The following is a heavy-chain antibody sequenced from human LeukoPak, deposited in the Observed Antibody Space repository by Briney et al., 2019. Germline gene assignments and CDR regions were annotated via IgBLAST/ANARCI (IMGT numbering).Heavy chain of an antibody. J-gene: IGHJ3*02. CDR2: FDPEDGET. CDR1: GYTLTELS. V-gene: IGHV1-24*01. D-gene: IGHD6-13*01. CDR3: ATGFGSSWSDAFDI. Sequence: ASVKVSCKVSGYTLTELSMHWVRQAPGKGFEWMGGFDPEDGETIYAQKFQGRVTMTEDTSTDTAYMELSSLRSEDTAVYYCATGFGSSWSDAFDIWGQGTMVTVSS.